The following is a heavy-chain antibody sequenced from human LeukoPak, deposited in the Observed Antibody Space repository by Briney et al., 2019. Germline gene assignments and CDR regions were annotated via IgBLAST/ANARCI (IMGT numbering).Heavy chain of an antibody. CDR3: ARHSLEVWSYGMDV. CDR2: IYNSGST. Sequence: KPSETLSLTCTVSGGSISSYHWSWIRQPPGKGLEWIGYIYNSGSTNYNPSLKSRVTISVDTSKTHFSLKLSSVTAADTAVYYCARHSLEVWSYGMDVWGQGTTVTVSS. CDR1: GGSISSYH. V-gene: IGHV4-59*08. J-gene: IGHJ6*02. D-gene: IGHD3-16*01.